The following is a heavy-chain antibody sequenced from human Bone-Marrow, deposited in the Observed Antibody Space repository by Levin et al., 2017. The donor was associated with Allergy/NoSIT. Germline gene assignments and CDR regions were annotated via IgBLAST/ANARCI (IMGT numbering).Heavy chain of an antibody. Sequence: QPGGSLRLSCAASGFTFRGYALYWVRQAPGKGLEWVAVILYDASKTYYAGSVKGRFTVSRDNSKNTLSLEMNSLRAEDTAVYYCAKDSGNSGYLSGGIPDLWGQGILVTVSS. CDR2: ILYDASKT. CDR3: AKDSGNSGYLSGGIPDL. D-gene: IGHD3-22*01. J-gene: IGHJ5*02. CDR1: GFTFRGYA. V-gene: IGHV3-30*04.